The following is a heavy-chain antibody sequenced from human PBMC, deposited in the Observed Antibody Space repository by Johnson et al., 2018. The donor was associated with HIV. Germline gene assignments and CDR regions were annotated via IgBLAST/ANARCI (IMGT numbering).Heavy chain of an antibody. CDR2: ISYDGSNK. V-gene: IGHV3-30-3*01. J-gene: IGHJ3*02. CDR1: GFTFSSYA. D-gene: IGHD5-24*01. CDR3: AREMATSRGYAFDI. Sequence: VHLVESGGGVVQPGRSLRLSCAASGFTFSSYAMHWVRQAPGKGLEWVAVISYDGSNKYYADSVKGRFTISRDNSKNPLYLQMNSLRAEDTAGYYCAREMATSRGYAFDIWCQGTMVTVSS.